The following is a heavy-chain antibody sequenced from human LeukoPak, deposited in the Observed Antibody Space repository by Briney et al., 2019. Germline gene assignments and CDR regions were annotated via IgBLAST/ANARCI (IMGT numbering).Heavy chain of an antibody. V-gene: IGHV3-23*01. J-gene: IGHJ3*02. Sequence: GGSLRLSCAASGFTFSSYAMSWVRQAPRKGLEWVSAISGSGGSAYYADSVKGRFTISRDNSKNTLYLQMNSLRLDDTAMYYCARDQLTMVRGDLAAFDIWGLGTMVTVSS. CDR1: GFTFSSYA. CDR3: ARDQLTMVRGDLAAFDI. CDR2: ISGSGGSA. D-gene: IGHD3-10*01.